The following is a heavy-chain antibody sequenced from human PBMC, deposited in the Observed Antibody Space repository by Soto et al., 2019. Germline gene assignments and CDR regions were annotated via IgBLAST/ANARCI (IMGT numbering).Heavy chain of an antibody. CDR3: ARGDRGGFDL. J-gene: IGHJ3*01. CDR1: GFTVDHYW. D-gene: IGHD3-10*01. Sequence: SGGSLRLSCAASGFTVDHYWMHWVRQAPGEGLVWVARVHSDGTTTTHAASVKGRFAISRDNARNTVSLQMSSLRAEDTAIYYCARGDRGGFDLWGHGTVVTVSS. CDR2: VHSDGTTT. V-gene: IGHV3-74*01.